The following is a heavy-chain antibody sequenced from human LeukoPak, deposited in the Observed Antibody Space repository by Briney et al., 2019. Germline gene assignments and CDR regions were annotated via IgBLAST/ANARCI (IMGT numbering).Heavy chain of an antibody. CDR1: GFTFSSYS. Sequence: GGSLRLSCAASGFTFSSYSINWVRQAPGKGLEWVSYISSSSTIYYADSVKGRFTISRDNSKNTLYLQMNSLRAEDTAVYYCAREYSWSSSTSYFDYWGQGTLVTVSS. CDR3: AREYSWSSSTSYFDY. V-gene: IGHV3-48*01. J-gene: IGHJ4*02. D-gene: IGHD6-6*01. CDR2: ISSSSTI.